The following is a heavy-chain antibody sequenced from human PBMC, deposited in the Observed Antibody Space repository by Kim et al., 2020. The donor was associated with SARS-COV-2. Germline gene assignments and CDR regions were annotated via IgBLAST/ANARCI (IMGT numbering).Heavy chain of an antibody. CDR1: GGSFSGYY. CDR3: AREGGDFWCGYSATLWFNGSRNGLYV. V-gene: IGHV4-34*01. J-gene: IGHJ6*02. Sequence: SETLSLTCAVYGGSFSGYYWSWIRQPPGKGLEWIGEINHSGSTNYNPSLKSRVTISVETSKNQFSLKLSSVTAADTAVYYCAREGGDFWCGYSATLWFNGSRNGLYVWGQGTTVTVSS. CDR2: INHSGST. D-gene: IGHD3-3*01.